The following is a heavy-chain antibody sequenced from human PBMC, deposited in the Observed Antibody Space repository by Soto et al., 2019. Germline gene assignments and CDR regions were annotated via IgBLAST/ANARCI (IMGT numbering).Heavy chain of an antibody. J-gene: IGHJ4*02. Sequence: GGSVKVSWKACGFAFTGYYRQSVRHAPRQGLEWMGWINPNSGGTNYAQKFQGRVTMTRDTSISTAYMELSRLRSDDTAVYYCARDSSGWLQRYYFEYWGKGSLVPGS. V-gene: IGHV1-2*02. CDR1: GFAFTGYY. CDR2: INPNSGGT. CDR3: ARDSSGWLQRYYFEY. D-gene: IGHD5-12*01.